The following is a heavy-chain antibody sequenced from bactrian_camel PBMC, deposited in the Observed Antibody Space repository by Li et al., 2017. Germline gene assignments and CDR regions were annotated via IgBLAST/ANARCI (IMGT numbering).Heavy chain of an antibody. D-gene: IGHD3*01. V-gene: IGHV3S53*01. Sequence: HVQLVESGGGSVQAGGSLRLSCAASRLTYSRSCMGWFRQAPGKEREGVASVEGIEDTDYANSVKGRFIVSKDNAKNTVYLQMKSLKPEDTAVYYCVTSMLGPDAGFGQGTQVTVS. CDR2: VEGIEDT. CDR1: RLTYSRSC. J-gene: IGHJ4*01.